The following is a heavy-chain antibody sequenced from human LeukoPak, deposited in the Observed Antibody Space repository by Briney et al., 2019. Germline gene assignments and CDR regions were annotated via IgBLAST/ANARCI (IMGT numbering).Heavy chain of an antibody. V-gene: IGHV1-69*04. CDR2: IIPILGIA. J-gene: IGHJ3*02. Sequence: SVKVSCKASGGTFSSYAISWVRQAPGQGLEWMGRIIPILGIANYAQKFQGRATITADKSTSTAYMELSSLRSEDTAVYYCARGLPYYYDSSGYYLDAFDIWGQGTMVTVSS. CDR1: GGTFSSYA. CDR3: ARGLPYYYDSSGYYLDAFDI. D-gene: IGHD3-22*01.